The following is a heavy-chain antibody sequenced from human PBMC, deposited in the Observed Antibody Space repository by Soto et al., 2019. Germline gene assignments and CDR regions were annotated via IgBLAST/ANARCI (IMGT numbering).Heavy chain of an antibody. CDR3: AKDRDDYGDYLGAIDI. V-gene: IGHV3-23*01. CDR1: GLTFSSYA. Sequence: EVQLLESGGGLVQPGGSLRLSCAASGLTFSSYAMSWVRQAPGKGLEWVSAISGSGGSTYYADSVKGRFTISRDNSKNTLYLQMNSLRAEDTAVYYCAKDRDDYGDYLGAIDIWGQGTMVTVSS. J-gene: IGHJ3*02. CDR2: ISGSGGST. D-gene: IGHD4-17*01.